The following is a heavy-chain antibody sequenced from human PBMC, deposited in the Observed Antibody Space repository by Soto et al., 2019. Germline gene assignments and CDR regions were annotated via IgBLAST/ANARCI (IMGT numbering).Heavy chain of an antibody. D-gene: IGHD2-21*02. Sequence: GGSLRLSCAASGFTFSAYAMSWVRQVPGKGLEWVSAISGPDGGTYYTDSVKGRFTISRDNSNNTLYLQMNSLRAEDTALYYCAKASGVYYSNYFDYWGRGTLVTVSS. CDR2: ISGPDGGT. CDR3: AKASGVYYSNYFDY. J-gene: IGHJ4*02. CDR1: GFTFSAYA. V-gene: IGHV3-23*01.